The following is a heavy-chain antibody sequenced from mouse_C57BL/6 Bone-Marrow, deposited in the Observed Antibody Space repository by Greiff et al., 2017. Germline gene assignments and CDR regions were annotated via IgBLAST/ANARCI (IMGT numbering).Heavy chain of an antibody. V-gene: IGHV5-6*01. Sequence: EVQVVESGGDLVKPGGSLKLSCAASGFTFSSYGMSWVRQTPDKRLEWVATISSGGSYTYYPDSVKGRFTISRDNAKNTLYLQMSSLKSEDTAMYYCASPITTVVMDYWGQGTSVTVSS. D-gene: IGHD1-1*01. CDR2: ISSGGSYT. CDR1: GFTFSSYG. CDR3: ASPITTVVMDY. J-gene: IGHJ4*01.